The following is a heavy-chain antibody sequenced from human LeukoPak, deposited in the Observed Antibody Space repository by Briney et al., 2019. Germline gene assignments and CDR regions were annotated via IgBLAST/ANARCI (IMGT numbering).Heavy chain of an antibody. D-gene: IGHD1-26*01. CDR3: TRRLGGSSEGYDY. CDR1: GHTFTGYY. CDR2: TNPNNGGT. V-gene: IGHV1-2*02. J-gene: IGHJ4*02. Sequence: ASVKVSCKASGHTFTGYYIHWVRQAPGQGLEWMGWTNPNNGGTKYTQKFLGRVTMTGDTSISTAYMEVTSLRSDDTAVYYCTRRLGGSSEGYDYWGQGTLVTVSS.